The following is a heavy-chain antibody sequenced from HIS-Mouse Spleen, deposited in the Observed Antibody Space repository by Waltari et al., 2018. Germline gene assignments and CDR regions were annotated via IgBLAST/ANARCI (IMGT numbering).Heavy chain of an antibody. J-gene: IGHJ5*02. CDR3: ARDRTAARPGGWFDP. V-gene: IGHV3-30*04. Sequence: QVQLVESGGGVVQPGRSLRLSCAASGFTFSSYAMHWVRQAPGKGLEGVEVISFDGRNNYYADSVKGRFTIARDNSKTTLYLQMNSLRAEDTAVYYCARDRTAARPGGWFDPWGQGTLVTVSS. CDR2: ISFDGRNN. D-gene: IGHD6-6*01. CDR1: GFTFSSYA.